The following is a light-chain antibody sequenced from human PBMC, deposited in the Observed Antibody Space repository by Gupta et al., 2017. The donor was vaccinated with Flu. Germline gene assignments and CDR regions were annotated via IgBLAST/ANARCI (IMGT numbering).Light chain of an antibody. V-gene: IGLV1-47*01. Sequence: RVTFSCSGGNSNIGINYVYWYQQLPGAAPNLLIYRSNQRPSGVPDRFSGSKSGTSASLAISGLRAEDEAEYYCAAWDDSLSAVVFGGGTKLTVL. CDR1: NSNIGINY. J-gene: IGLJ2*01. CDR3: AAWDDSLSAVV. CDR2: RSN.